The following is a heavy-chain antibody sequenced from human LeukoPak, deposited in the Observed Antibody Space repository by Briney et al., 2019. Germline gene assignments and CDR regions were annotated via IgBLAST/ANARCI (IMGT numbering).Heavy chain of an antibody. V-gene: IGHV3-66*01. CDR2: IYSGGST. Sequence: GGSLRLSCAASGFTVSSNYMSWVRQAPGEGLEWVSVIYSGGSTYYADSVKGRFTISRDNSKNTLYLQMNSLRAEDTAVYYCARDQGYGDYVVDWGQGTLVTVSS. CDR3: ARDQGYGDYVVD. J-gene: IGHJ4*02. CDR1: GFTVSSNY. D-gene: IGHD4-17*01.